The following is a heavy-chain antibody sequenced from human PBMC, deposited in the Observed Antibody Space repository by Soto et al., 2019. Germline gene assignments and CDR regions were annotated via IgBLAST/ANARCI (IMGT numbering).Heavy chain of an antibody. CDR3: ATYTSLDY. Sequence: GGSLRLSCAASGLTVSNNYMSWVRQAPGKGLEWVSLIYSGGSTFYADSVKGRFTISRDNSKNTLFLQINSLRAEDTAVYFCATYTSLDYWGQGTLVTVSS. J-gene: IGHJ4*02. V-gene: IGHV3-53*01. CDR1: GLTVSNNY. CDR2: IYSGGST. D-gene: IGHD2-2*02.